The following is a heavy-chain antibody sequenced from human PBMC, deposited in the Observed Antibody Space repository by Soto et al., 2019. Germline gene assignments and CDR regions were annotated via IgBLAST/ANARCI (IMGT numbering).Heavy chain of an antibody. V-gene: IGHV3-9*01. Sequence: GGSLRLSCAASGFTFDDYAMHWVRQAPGKGLEWVSGISWNSGSIGYADSVKGRFTISRDNAKNSLYLQMNSLRAEDAALYYCAKGIGYSSSYRNWFDPWGQGTLVTVSS. CDR2: ISWNSGSI. CDR1: GFTFDDYA. J-gene: IGHJ5*02. CDR3: AKGIGYSSSYRNWFDP. D-gene: IGHD6-13*01.